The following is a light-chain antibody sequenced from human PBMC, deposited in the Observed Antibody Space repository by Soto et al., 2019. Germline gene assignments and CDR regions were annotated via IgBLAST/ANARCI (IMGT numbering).Light chain of an antibody. CDR3: LQDYKYPRT. CDR1: QGIRND. CDR2: AAS. V-gene: IGKV1-6*01. J-gene: IGKJ1*01. Sequence: IQMTQSPSSLSASVGGKVPIPCRASQGIRNDLGWYQQKPGKAPKLLIYAASSLQSGVPPRFSGSGSGTDFTLTISSLQPEDFATYYCLQDYKYPRTFGQGTKVDIK.